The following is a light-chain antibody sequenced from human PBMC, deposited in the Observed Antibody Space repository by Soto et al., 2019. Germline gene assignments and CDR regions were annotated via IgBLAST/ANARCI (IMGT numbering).Light chain of an antibody. CDR2: GAS. Sequence: EIVMTQSPATLSVSPGERATLSCRASQSVGSGLSWYQQKPDQAPRRLIYGASTRATGIPARFSGSGSGTEFTLTISRLEPEDFAVYYCQQRSNWSWTFGQGTKVDI. V-gene: IGKV3-15*01. CDR3: QQRSNWSWT. J-gene: IGKJ1*01. CDR1: QSVGSG.